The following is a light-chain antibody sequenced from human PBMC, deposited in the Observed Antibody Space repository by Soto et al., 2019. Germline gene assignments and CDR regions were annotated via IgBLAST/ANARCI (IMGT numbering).Light chain of an antibody. V-gene: IGLV2-14*01. J-gene: IGLJ2*01. Sequence: QSVLTQPASVSGSPGQSITISCTGTSSDVGGYNYVSWYQQHPGKAPKLMIYEVSNRPSGVSNRFSGSKSGNTASLTISGLQAENEAGYFCSSYTSSSNVVFGGGTKLTVI. CDR1: SSDVGGYNY. CDR3: SSYTSSSNVV. CDR2: EVS.